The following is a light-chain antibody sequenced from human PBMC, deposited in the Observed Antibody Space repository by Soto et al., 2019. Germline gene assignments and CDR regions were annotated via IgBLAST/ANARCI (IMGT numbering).Light chain of an antibody. V-gene: IGKV1-5*01. Sequence: DIQMTQSPSTLSASVGDIVTITCRASQSISTWLAWYQQKPGKAPKLLIYDASSLESGVPSRFNGSRSETEITLTIRNLQPDDFATYYCQQYNSFPWTFGLGTKVDIK. CDR2: DAS. J-gene: IGKJ1*01. CDR3: QQYNSFPWT. CDR1: QSISTW.